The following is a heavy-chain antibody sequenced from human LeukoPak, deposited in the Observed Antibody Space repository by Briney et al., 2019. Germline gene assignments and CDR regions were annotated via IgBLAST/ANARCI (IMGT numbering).Heavy chain of an antibody. D-gene: IGHD3-10*01. CDR1: GGSLSTHH. V-gene: IGHV4-59*11. CDR2: ISDSGST. Sequence: SETLSLTCVVSGGSLSTHHWSWIRQSPGRGLEWIGYISDSGSTNYNPTLKSRVTISVDTSKNQFSLKLSSVTAADTAVYYCARGVYYGSGSYYLNYWGQGTLVTVSS. CDR3: ARGVYYGSGSYYLNY. J-gene: IGHJ4*02.